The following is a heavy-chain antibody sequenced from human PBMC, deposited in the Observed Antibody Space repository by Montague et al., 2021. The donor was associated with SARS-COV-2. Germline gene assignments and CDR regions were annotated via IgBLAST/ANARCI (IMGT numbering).Heavy chain of an antibody. CDR2: MFTSGST. D-gene: IGHD1-26*01. J-gene: IGHJ4*02. V-gene: IGHV4-61*02. Sequence: TLSLTCTVSGASISNPTYSWGWIRQPAGKELEWIGRMFTSGSTTYNPSLKSQVIISVDTSKNQFSLRLNSVTAADTAVYYCVREGGSMTFDYWGQGILVTVSS. CDR3: VREGGSMTFDY. CDR1: GASISNPTYS.